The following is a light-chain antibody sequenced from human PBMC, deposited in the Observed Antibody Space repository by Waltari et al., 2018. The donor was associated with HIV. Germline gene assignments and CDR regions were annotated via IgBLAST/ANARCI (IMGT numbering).Light chain of an antibody. CDR2: SNN. J-gene: IGLJ2*01. V-gene: IGLV1-44*01. CDR3: AAWDDSLNGVV. CDR1: RSNIGSNT. Sequence: QSVLTQPPSPSGTPGQRITISCSGSRSNIGSNTVNWYHQLPGTAPKLLIYSNNQRPSGVPDRFSGSKSATSASLAISGLQSEDEADYYCAAWDDSLNGVVFGGGTKLTVL.